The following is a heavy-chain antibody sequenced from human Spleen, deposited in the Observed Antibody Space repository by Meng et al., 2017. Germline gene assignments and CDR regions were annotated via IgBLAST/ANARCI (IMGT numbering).Heavy chain of an antibody. D-gene: IGHD5-12*01. V-gene: IGHV4-34*01. CDR3: AGRVATIPTDEYHFDY. Sequence: QRPLPPCAAALLTPTAPLSPRGAVYGWSFSGYYWSWIRQQPAKELEWIGEINHRGGTNYYPSLKRRLTISADKTTNKLSLKQISVTAADTTVYYCAGRVATIPTDEYHFDYWGQGTLVTVSS. J-gene: IGHJ4*02. CDR2: INHRGGT. CDR1: GWSFSGYY.